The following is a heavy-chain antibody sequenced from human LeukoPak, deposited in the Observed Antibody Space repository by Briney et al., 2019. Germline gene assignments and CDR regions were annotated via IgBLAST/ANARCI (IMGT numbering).Heavy chain of an antibody. CDR3: VKDLALAGTGGGFDV. CDR1: GFTFSTYA. CDR2: ISGGGDKA. Sequence: GGSLRLSCAASGFTFSTYAINWVRQAPGKGLQWVSGISGGGDKAYYADSVNGRFTISRDNSKNTVSLQMSSLRAEDTALYYGVKDLALAGTGGGFDVWGQGTRVAVSS. V-gene: IGHV3-23*01. D-gene: IGHD6-19*01. J-gene: IGHJ3*01.